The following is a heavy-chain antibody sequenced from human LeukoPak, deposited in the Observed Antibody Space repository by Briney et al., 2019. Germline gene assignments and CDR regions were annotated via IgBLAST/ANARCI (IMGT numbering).Heavy chain of an antibody. CDR1: GGSISTNF. Sequence: SETLSLTCSVSGGSISTNFWSWIRQPAGKGLEWIGRIYSTGTANYNPSLKSRVTMSVDTSKNQISLRLTSVTAADTAVYYCARVMMGRDLGFDPWGQGALVTVSS. CDR2: IYSTGTA. CDR3: ARVMMGRDLGFDP. V-gene: IGHV4-4*07. D-gene: IGHD1-26*01. J-gene: IGHJ5*02.